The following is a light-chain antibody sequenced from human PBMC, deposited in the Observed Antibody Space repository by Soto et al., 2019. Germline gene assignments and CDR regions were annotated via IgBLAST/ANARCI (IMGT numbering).Light chain of an antibody. CDR2: GPS. CDR3: QHYGSPPPWT. CDR1: QSVSSVY. Sequence: EIVLTQSPGTLSLSPGERATLSCRASQSVSSVYLAWYQQKPGQAPRLLIYGPSNRAAGIPDRFSGSGSGTDFTLTISRLEPEDFVVYYCQHYGSPPPWTFGQGTRVEIK. V-gene: IGKV3-20*01. J-gene: IGKJ1*01.